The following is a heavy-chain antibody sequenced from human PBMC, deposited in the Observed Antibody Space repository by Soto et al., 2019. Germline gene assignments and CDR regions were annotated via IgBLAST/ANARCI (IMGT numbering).Heavy chain of an antibody. CDR3: AREAGYCSRTSCYRRAFDT. J-gene: IGHJ3*02. CDR2: INTDGGSS. CDR1: GFTFSGHW. V-gene: IGHV3-74*03. D-gene: IGHD2-2*01. Sequence: EVQLVESGGDLVQPGGSLRLSCAASGFTFSGHWMHWVRQVPGKGLEWVSRINTDGGSSAYADSVKGRFTISRDNAKNTRYRQMKGLRAEDTAVYYCAREAGYCSRTSCYRRAFDTWGQGTTVTVSS.